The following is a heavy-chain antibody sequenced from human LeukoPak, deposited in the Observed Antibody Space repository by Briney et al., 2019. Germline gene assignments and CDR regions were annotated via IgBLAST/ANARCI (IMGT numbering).Heavy chain of an antibody. D-gene: IGHD2-2*01. CDR2: INHSGST. J-gene: IGHJ4*02. Sequence: SETLSLTCAVYGGSFSGYYWSWIRQPPGKGLEWIGEINHSGSTNYNPSLKSRVTISVDTSKNQFSLKLSSVTAADTAVYYCARLDVVVPAANDYWGQGTLVTVSS. V-gene: IGHV4-34*01. CDR1: GGSFSGYY. CDR3: ARLDVVVPAANDY.